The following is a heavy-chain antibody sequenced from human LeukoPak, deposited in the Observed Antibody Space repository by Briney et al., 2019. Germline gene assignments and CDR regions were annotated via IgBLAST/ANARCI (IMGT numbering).Heavy chain of an antibody. V-gene: IGHV1-18*01. CDR1: GYTFTSYG. CDR2: ISAYNGNT. CDR3: ARVVSTAMVTPDFDY. J-gene: IGHJ4*02. D-gene: IGHD5-18*01. Sequence: ASVKVSCKASGYTFTSYGISWVRQAPGQGLEWMGWISAYNGNTNYAQKLQGRVTMTTDTSTSTAYMELRSLRSDDTAVCYCARVVSTAMVTPDFDYWGQGTLVTVSS.